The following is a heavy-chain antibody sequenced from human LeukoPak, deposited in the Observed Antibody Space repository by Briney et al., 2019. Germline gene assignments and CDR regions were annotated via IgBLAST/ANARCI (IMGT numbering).Heavy chain of an antibody. V-gene: IGHV1-18*01. CDR1: GYTFTSYG. Sequence: ASVKVSCKASGYTFTSYGISWVRQAPGQGLEWMGWISAYNGNTNYAQKLQGRVTMTTDTSTSTAYMELRSLRSDDTAVYYCAREQCSTASRSDWFDPWVEGTLVAVSS. CDR2: ISAYNGNT. J-gene: IGHJ5*02. D-gene: IGHD2-2*01. CDR3: AREQCSTASRSDWFDP.